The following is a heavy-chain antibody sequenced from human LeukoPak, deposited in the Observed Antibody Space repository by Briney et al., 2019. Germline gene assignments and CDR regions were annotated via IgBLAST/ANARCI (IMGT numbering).Heavy chain of an antibody. Sequence: GGSLRLSCAASGFTFPDAWMHWVRQAPGKGLEWVGRIKNRNRGRTTDYTAPVKGRFTISRDESRDTVYLQMNSLKPDDTAVYYCVTDGGQLPYYFTYWGQGTLVTVSS. D-gene: IGHD3-10*01. V-gene: IGHV3-15*01. CDR2: IKNRNRGRTT. J-gene: IGHJ1*01. CDR3: VTDGGQLPYYFTY. CDR1: GFTFPDAW.